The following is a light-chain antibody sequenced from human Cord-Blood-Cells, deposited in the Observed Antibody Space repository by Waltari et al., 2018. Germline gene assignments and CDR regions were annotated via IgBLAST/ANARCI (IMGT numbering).Light chain of an antibody. CDR1: SSDVGVYNH. CDR2: DVS. J-gene: IGLJ1*01. Sequence: QSALTQPRSVSGSPGQSVTISCTGTSSDVGVYNHASWYQQHPGKAPKLMIYDVSKRPSGVPDRFSGSKSGNTASLTISGLQAEDEADYYCCSYAGSYTYVFGTGTKVTVL. CDR3: CSYAGSYTYV. V-gene: IGLV2-11*01.